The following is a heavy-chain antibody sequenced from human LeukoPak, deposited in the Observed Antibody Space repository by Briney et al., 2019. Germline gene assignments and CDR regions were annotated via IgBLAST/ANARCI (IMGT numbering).Heavy chain of an antibody. Sequence: SETLSLTCTVSGGSVSSGSYYWSWIRQPPGKGLEWIGYIYYSGSTNYNPSLKSRVTISVDTSKNQFSLKLSSVTAADTAVYYCVRVEDYDILTLGPWGQGTLVTVSS. J-gene: IGHJ5*02. D-gene: IGHD3-9*01. CDR2: IYYSGST. CDR3: VRVEDYDILTLGP. V-gene: IGHV4-61*01. CDR1: GGSVSSGSYY.